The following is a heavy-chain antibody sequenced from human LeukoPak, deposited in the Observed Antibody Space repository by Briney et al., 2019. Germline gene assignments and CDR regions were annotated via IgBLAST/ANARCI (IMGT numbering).Heavy chain of an antibody. J-gene: IGHJ1*01. CDR1: GFTFSNYA. Sequence: PGGSLRLSCAASGFTFSNYAITWVRQAPGKGLEWVSTISSSGTNTYYADSVKGRFTISRDYSKNTLYLQMNSLRAEDTAVYYCAKDGHYDSSGFTLQYWGQGTLVTVSS. CDR2: ISSSGTNT. V-gene: IGHV3-23*01. D-gene: IGHD3-22*01. CDR3: AKDGHYDSSGFTLQY.